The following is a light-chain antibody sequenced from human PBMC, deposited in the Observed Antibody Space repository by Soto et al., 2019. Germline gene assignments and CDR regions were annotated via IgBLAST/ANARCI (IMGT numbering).Light chain of an antibody. J-gene: IGKJ2*01. CDR1: QSVLYSSNNKNY. V-gene: IGKV4-1*01. Sequence: DIVMTQSPDYLAVSLGERASINCKSSQSVLYSSNNKNYLAWYQQKPGQPPKLLIYWASTRESGVPDRFSGSGSGTDFTLTISSLQAEDVAVYFCQQYYNTLHTFGQGTKLEIK. CDR3: QQYYNTLHT. CDR2: WAS.